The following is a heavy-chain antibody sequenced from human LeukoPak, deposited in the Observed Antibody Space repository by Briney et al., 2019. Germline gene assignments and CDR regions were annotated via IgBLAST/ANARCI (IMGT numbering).Heavy chain of an antibody. CDR3: AKVTYGSGTYGAFDY. Sequence: GGSLRLSCAASGFTFSSHGMSWVRQAPGKGLEWVSTISGSGDNTYYADSVKGRFTISRDNSKNTLYLQMNSLRAEDTAVHYCAKVTYGSGTYGAFDYWGQGTLVTVSS. D-gene: IGHD3-10*01. V-gene: IGHV3-23*01. CDR1: GFTFSSHG. CDR2: ISGSGDNT. J-gene: IGHJ4*02.